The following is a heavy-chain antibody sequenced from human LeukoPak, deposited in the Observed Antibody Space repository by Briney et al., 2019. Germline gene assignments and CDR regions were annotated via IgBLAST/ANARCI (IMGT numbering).Heavy chain of an antibody. CDR2: IYYSGNT. CDR1: GGSISSYY. Sequence: SETLSLTCTVSGGSISSYYWSWIRRPPGKGLEWIGYIYYSGNTNCNPSLKSRVTLSLDTSKNQFSLNLSSVTAADTAVYYCARVGSYNFDYWGQGTLVTVSS. V-gene: IGHV4-59*13. CDR3: ARVGSYNFDY. D-gene: IGHD5-24*01. J-gene: IGHJ4*02.